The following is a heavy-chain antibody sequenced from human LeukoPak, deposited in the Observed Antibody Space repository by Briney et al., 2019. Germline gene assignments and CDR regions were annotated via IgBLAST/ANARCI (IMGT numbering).Heavy chain of an antibody. Sequence: PGGSLRLSCAASGFTFSTYSVNWVRQAPGKGLEWVSYISSSSGTIYYADSVKGRFTISRDNAKNSLYLQMNSLRAEDTAVYYCARRSEFGVLYYMDVWGKGTTVTGSS. J-gene: IGHJ6*03. CDR3: ARRSEFGVLYYMDV. D-gene: IGHD3-16*01. V-gene: IGHV3-48*01. CDR1: GFTFSTYS. CDR2: ISSSSGTI.